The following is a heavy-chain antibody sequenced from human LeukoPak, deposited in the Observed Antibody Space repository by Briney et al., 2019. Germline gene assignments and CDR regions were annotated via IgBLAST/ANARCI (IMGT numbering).Heavy chain of an antibody. V-gene: IGHV4-28*03. D-gene: IGHD3-9*01. Sequence: SDTLSLTCAVSGYSISSNNWWAWVRQPPGKGLEWIGYIYYNGNTYYNPYNPSLTSRVTMSVDTSKNQFSLKLDSVTEIDTAMYYCARGQIVTGEVADILTGPPRGAFDIWGQGTMVTVSS. CDR1: GYSISSNNW. CDR3: ARGQIVTGEVADILTGPPRGAFDI. CDR2: IYYNGNT. J-gene: IGHJ3*02.